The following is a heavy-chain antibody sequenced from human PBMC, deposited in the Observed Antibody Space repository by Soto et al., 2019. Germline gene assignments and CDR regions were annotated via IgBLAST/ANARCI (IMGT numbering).Heavy chain of an antibody. Sequence: PSDTLSLTCTVSGGSISSYYWSWIRQPPGKGLEWIGYIYYSGSTNYNPSLKSRVTISVDTSKNQFSLKLSSVTAADTAVYYCARDNGDYVYWGQGTLVTVSS. J-gene: IGHJ4*02. V-gene: IGHV4-59*01. CDR3: ARDNGDYVY. CDR2: IYYSGST. D-gene: IGHD4-17*01. CDR1: GGSISSYY.